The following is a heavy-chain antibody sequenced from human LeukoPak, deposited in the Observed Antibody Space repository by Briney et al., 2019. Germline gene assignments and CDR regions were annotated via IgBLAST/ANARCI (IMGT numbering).Heavy chain of an antibody. J-gene: IGHJ4*02. V-gene: IGHV3-48*03. CDR1: GFAFSIYE. Sequence: PGGSLRLSCTASGFAFSIYEMDWVRQAPGKGLEWVSYISSSGSYIQYAESVKGRFTISRDNAEKSLFLQMNSLRDEDTAVYYCARARPIDYWGQGTLVTVSS. CDR3: ARARPIDY. CDR2: ISSSGSYI.